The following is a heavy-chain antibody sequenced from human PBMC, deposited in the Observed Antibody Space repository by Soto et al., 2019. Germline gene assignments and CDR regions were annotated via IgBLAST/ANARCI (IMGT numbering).Heavy chain of an antibody. CDR1: GFTVSSNY. CDR3: ARYYYDSSGPDY. Sequence: GGSLRLSCAASGFTVSSNYMSWVRQAPGKGLEWVSVIYSGGSTYYADSVKSRFTISRDNSKNTLYLQMNSLRAEDTAVYYCARYYYDSSGPDYWGQGTLVTVSS. J-gene: IGHJ4*02. CDR2: IYSGGST. D-gene: IGHD3-22*01. V-gene: IGHV3-66*01.